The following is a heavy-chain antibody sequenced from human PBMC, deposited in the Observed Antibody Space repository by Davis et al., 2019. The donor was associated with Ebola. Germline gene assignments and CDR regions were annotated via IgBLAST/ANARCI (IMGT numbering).Heavy chain of an antibody. Sequence: PSETLSLTCTVSGGSMTGGVNYWSWIRQFPGKGLEWIGYVYYSGSPNYTPSLKSRVALSLDTSKNQFSLHLNSVTAADTAVYFCVRQPNDWGQGILVTVSS. D-gene: IGHD1-14*01. CDR2: VYYSGSP. CDR1: GGSMTGGVNY. V-gene: IGHV4-61*08. CDR3: VRQPND. J-gene: IGHJ4*02.